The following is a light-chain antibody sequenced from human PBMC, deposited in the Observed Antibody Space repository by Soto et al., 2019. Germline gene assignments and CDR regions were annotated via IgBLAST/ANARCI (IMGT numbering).Light chain of an antibody. Sequence: EIVMPQSPATLSVSPGERATLSCRASQSVSSNLAWYQQKPGQAPRLLIYGAFTRATGIPARFSGSGSGTEFTLPISSLQSEDFAVYYCQQYNNWPPWTFGQGTQGEI. CDR3: QQYNNWPPWT. V-gene: IGKV3D-15*01. CDR2: GAF. CDR1: QSVSSN. J-gene: IGKJ1*01.